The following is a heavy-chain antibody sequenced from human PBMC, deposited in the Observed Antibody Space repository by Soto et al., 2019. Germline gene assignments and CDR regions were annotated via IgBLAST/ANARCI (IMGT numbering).Heavy chain of an antibody. V-gene: IGHV4-34*01. CDR3: ARGPLNNY. J-gene: IGHJ4*02. CDR2: INHSGST. Sequence: SETLSLTCAVYGGSFSGYYWSWIRQPPGKGLEWIGEINHSGSTNYNPSLKSRVTISVDTSKNQFSLKLSSVTAADTAVYYCARGPLNNYWGQGTLVTVSS. CDR1: GGSFSGYY.